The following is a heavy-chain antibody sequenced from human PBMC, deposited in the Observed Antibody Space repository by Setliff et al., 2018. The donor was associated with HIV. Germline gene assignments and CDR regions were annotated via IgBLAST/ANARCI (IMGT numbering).Heavy chain of an antibody. D-gene: IGHD3-3*01. CDR1: GFTFTDYW. J-gene: IGHJ5*02. CDR3: ARDDGIFGVVIIPWFDP. Sequence: GESLKISCKASGFTFTDYWIGWVRQMPGRGLEWMGIIYPGDSDTRYSPSFRGQVTISADKSITTAYLHWTSLTPSDTAMYYCARDDGIFGVVIIPWFDPWGQGTLVTVSS. CDR2: IYPGDSDT. V-gene: IGHV5-51*01.